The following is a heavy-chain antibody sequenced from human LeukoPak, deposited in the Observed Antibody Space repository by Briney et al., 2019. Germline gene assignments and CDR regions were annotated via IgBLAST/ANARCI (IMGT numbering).Heavy chain of an antibody. J-gene: IGHJ4*02. CDR3: ARVRAPSGSYLGY. CDR1: GYTFISYG. Sequence: SVKVSCKASGYTFISYGISWVRQAPGQGLEWMGGIIPIFGTANYAQKFQGRVTITADESTSTAYMELSSLTSEDTAVYYCARVRAPSGSYLGYWGQGTLVTVSS. V-gene: IGHV1-69*13. D-gene: IGHD1-26*01. CDR2: IIPIFGTA.